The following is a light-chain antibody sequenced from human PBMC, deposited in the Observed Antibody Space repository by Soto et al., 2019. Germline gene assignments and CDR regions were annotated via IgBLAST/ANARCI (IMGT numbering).Light chain of an antibody. CDR3: MQALQTPRT. Sequence: DVVMTQSPLSLPVTLGQPASISCRSNQSLVHSDGIAYFSWFQQRPGRSPRRLIYKVSNRDSGVPARFSGSGSGTDFALKISRVEAEDVGVYYCMQALQTPRTFGQGTKVDI. J-gene: IGKJ1*01. CDR1: QSLVHSDGIAY. CDR2: KVS. V-gene: IGKV2-30*02.